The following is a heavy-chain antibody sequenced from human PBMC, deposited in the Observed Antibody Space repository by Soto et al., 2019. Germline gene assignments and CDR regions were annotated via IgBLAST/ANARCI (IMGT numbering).Heavy chain of an antibody. D-gene: IGHD3-22*01. Sequence: EVQLLESGGGLVQPGGSLRLSCAASGFTFSSYAMSWVRQAPGKGLEWVSAISGSGGSTYYADSVKGRFTISRDNSKNTLYLQMNSLRAEDTAVYYCASSYDSSGYGLEDAFDIWGQGTMVTVSS. CDR2: ISGSGGST. CDR3: ASSYDSSGYGLEDAFDI. J-gene: IGHJ3*02. CDR1: GFTFSSYA. V-gene: IGHV3-23*01.